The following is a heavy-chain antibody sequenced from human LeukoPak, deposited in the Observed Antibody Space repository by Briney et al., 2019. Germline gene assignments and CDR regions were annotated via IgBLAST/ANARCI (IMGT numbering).Heavy chain of an antibody. CDR3: AKRDTRGRYYFDS. J-gene: IGHJ4*02. CDR1: RFTFSSYA. D-gene: IGHD2-2*01. CDR2: ISSGGDAT. V-gene: IGHV3-23*01. Sequence: GGSLRLSCAASRFTFSSYAMSWVRQAPGEGLDWVSAISSGGDATYYADSVKGRFTISRDNSKNTLFLHMNSLRAEDTAVYFCAKRDTRGRYYFDSWAWEPWSPSPQ.